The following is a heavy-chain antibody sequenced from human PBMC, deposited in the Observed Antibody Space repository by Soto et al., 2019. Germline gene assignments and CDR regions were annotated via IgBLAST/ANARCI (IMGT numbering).Heavy chain of an antibody. D-gene: IGHD2-2*01. V-gene: IGHV1-46*01. Sequence: AAVKVSCKSSGYTFTSYYMHWVRQAPGQGLEWMGIINPSGGSTSYAQKFQGRVTMTRDTSTSTVYMELSSLRSEDTAVYYCARGGKDQLRNSYGMDGRGQGTTVTV. CDR2: INPSGGST. J-gene: IGHJ6*02. CDR3: ARGGKDQLRNSYGMDG. CDR1: GYTFTSYY.